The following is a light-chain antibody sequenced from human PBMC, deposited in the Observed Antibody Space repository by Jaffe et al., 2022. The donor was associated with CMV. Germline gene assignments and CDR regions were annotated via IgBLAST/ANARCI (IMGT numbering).Light chain of an antibody. CDR2: AAS. V-gene: IGKV1-39*01. CDR3: QQTYSAPRT. Sequence: DIQMTQSPSSLSASVGDTVTITCRSSQNIDRALSWYQHHPGYAPRLLIYAASTLDRGLPSRFSGSVSGTVFTLTISGLLPEDFATYYCQQTYSAPRTFGHGTRVEVK. CDR1: QNIDRA. J-gene: IGKJ1*01.